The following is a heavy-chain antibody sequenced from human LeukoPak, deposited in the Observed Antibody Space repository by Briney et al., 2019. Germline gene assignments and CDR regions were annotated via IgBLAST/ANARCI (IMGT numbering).Heavy chain of an antibody. V-gene: IGHV3-74*01. CDR3: ARISGSRNYYFGAFDV. J-gene: IGHJ3*01. Sequence: GGSLRLSCAASGFTFSDYWMHWVRQAPGKGLERVSRIYSDESSTYYADSVKGRFTISRDNAKNTLYLQMSSLRAEDTAMYYCARISGSRNYYFGAFDVWGQGTMVTVSS. D-gene: IGHD3-10*01. CDR2: IYSDESST. CDR1: GFTFSDYW.